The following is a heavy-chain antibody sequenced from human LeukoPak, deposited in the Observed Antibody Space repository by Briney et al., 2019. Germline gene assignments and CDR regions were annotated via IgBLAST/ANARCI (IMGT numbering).Heavy chain of an antibody. V-gene: IGHV1-2*02. Sequence: GASVKVSCKASGYTFTGYYMHWVRQAPGQGLKWMGWINPKTGGTSYAQKFQGRVTMTRDTSISTINMELTRLTSDDTAVYYCARATAENDHWGQGTLVTVSS. J-gene: IGHJ4*02. CDR3: ARATAENDH. D-gene: IGHD1-14*01. CDR2: INPKTGGT. CDR1: GYTFTGYY.